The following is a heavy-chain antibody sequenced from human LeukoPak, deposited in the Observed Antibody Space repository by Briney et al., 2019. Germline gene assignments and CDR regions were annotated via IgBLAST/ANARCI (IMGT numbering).Heavy chain of an antibody. Sequence: GGSLRLSCAASGFTFSSYAMSWVRQAPGKGLEWVSAISGSGGSTYYADSVKGRFTISRDNSKNTLYLQMNSLRAEDTAVYYCAKALSSGWYRSYYGMDVWGQGTTVTVSS. CDR1: GFTFSSYA. CDR3: AKALSSGWYRSYYGMDV. CDR2: ISGSGGST. V-gene: IGHV3-23*01. D-gene: IGHD6-19*01. J-gene: IGHJ6*02.